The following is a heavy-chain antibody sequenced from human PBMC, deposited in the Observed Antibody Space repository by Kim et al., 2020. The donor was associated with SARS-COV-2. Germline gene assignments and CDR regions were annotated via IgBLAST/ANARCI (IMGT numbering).Heavy chain of an antibody. J-gene: IGHJ4*02. Sequence: GRVTMTRDTSTSTVYMELSSLRSEDTAVYYCARDRRGEYYDSSGYDYFDYWGQGTLVTVSS. CDR3: ARDRRGEYYDSSGYDYFDY. D-gene: IGHD3-22*01. V-gene: IGHV1-46*01.